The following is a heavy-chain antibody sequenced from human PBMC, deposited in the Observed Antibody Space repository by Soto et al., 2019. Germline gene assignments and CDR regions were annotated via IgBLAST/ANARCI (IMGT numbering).Heavy chain of an antibody. CDR3: AKRWDSNYYFDY. J-gene: IGHJ4*02. D-gene: IGHD4-4*01. V-gene: IGHV3-23*01. CDR1: GFTFSSYA. Sequence: GGSLRLSCAASGFTFSSYAMSWVRQAPGKGLEWVSAISGSGGSTYYADSVKGRFAISRDNSKNTLYLQMNSLRAEDTAVYYCAKRWDSNYYFDYWGLGTLVTVSS. CDR2: ISGSGGST.